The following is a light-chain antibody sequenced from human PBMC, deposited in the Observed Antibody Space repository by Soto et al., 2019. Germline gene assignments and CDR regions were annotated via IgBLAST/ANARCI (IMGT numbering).Light chain of an antibody. Sequence: DIQMTQSPSTLSASVGDRVTITCRASQSVSIWLAWYQQKPGKAPKLLIYKASSLKSGVPSRFSGSGSGTEFTLTISSLQPDDFATYYYQQYNSYWTFGQGTKVEMK. J-gene: IGKJ1*01. CDR2: KAS. CDR1: QSVSIW. CDR3: QQYNSYWT. V-gene: IGKV1-5*03.